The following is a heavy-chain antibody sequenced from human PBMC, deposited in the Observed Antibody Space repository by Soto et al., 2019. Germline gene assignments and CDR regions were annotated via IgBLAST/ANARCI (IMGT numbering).Heavy chain of an antibody. CDR3: ARPLGPADMSGAFDI. V-gene: IGHV1-69*13. CDR1: GGAFSSYA. D-gene: IGHD2-2*01. J-gene: IGHJ3*02. CDR2: IIPIFGTA. Sequence: SVQVCFKASGGAFSSYAISLVRQAPGQGLEWMGGIIPIFGTANYAQKFQGRVTITADESTSTAYMDLSSLRSEDTAVYYCARPLGPADMSGAFDIWGQGTMVTVSS.